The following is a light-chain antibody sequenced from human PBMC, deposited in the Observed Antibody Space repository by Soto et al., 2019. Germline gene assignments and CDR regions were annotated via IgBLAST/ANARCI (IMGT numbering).Light chain of an antibody. CDR3: HQFGKSPQT. Sequence: EIVLTQSPATLSLSPGERATLSCRASQSVSSYLAWYQQKPGQAPRLLIYDASNRATGIPARFSGSGSGTDFTLTISSLQPEHFEASYCHQFGKSPQTFGHGTK. CDR1: QSVSSY. CDR2: DAS. V-gene: IGKV3-11*01. J-gene: IGKJ1*01.